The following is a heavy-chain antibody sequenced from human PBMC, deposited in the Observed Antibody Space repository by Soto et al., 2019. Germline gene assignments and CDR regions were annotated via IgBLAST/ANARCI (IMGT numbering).Heavy chain of an antibody. D-gene: IGHD5-12*01. CDR2: IRSKGDSYTT. Sequence: EVQLVESGGGLVQPGGSLRLSCAASGFTFSDHYMDWVRQAPGKGLEWVGRIRSKGDSYTTEYAASVKGRFTISRDDSKDSLYLQMNSLKTEDTAVYYCTRVRVYSGYDFGNDLDYWGQGTLVTVYS. J-gene: IGHJ4*02. CDR1: GFTFSDHY. CDR3: TRVRVYSGYDFGNDLDY. V-gene: IGHV3-72*01.